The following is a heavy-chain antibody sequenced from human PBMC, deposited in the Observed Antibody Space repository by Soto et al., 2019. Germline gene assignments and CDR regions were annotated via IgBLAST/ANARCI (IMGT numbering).Heavy chain of an antibody. CDR2: IRASGSRK. Sequence: GGSLRLSCAASGFTFSSYWMSWVRQAPGKGLEWVASIRASGSRKYYVDSVKGRFTISGDNSKRTLYLQMNSLRAEDTAIYYCATDPRGPDYWGQGTQVTVSS. J-gene: IGHJ4*02. V-gene: IGHV3-7*03. CDR1: GFTFSSYW. CDR3: ATDPRGPDY.